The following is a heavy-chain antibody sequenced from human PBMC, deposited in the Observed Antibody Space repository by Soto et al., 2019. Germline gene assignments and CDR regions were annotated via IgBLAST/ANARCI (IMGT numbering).Heavy chain of an antibody. V-gene: IGHV1-69*06. J-gene: IGHJ4*02. Sequence: GASVEVSCKASGGTFSSYSISWVRQAPGQGLEWMGGIIPIFGTANYAQKFQGRVTITADKSTSTAYMELSSLRSEDTAVYYCASKAPYYDSSGYPDYWGQGTLVTVSS. CDR1: GGTFSSYS. CDR3: ASKAPYYDSSGYPDY. CDR2: IIPIFGTA. D-gene: IGHD3-22*01.